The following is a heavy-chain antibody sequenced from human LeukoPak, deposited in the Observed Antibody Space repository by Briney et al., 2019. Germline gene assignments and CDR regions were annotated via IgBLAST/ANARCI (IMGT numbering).Heavy chain of an antibody. V-gene: IGHV3-74*01. CDR2: INSDGSST. D-gene: IGHD1-26*01. CDR1: GFTFSSYW. J-gene: IGHJ4*02. CDR3: AKDPRARSGSYYDY. Sequence: GGSLRLSCAASGFTFSSYWMHWVRQAPGKGLVWVSRINSDGSSTSYADSVKGRFTISRDNSKNTLFLQMNSLRAGDTAVYYCAKDPRARSGSYYDYWGQGTLVTVSS.